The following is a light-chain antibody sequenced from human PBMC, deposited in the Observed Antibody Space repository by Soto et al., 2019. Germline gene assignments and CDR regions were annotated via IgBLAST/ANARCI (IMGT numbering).Light chain of an antibody. V-gene: IGKV3-11*01. J-gene: IGKJ1*01. CDR3: QQHSHWPPWT. CDR1: QNVRTF. CDR2: GSS. Sequence: EVVLTQSPATLSLSPGERATLSCRASQNVRTFLDWYQQKPGQAPRLLIYGSSNRATGIPARFSGSGSGTDFTLTISSLGPEDFAVYYCQQHSHWPPWTVGQGTMVEIQ.